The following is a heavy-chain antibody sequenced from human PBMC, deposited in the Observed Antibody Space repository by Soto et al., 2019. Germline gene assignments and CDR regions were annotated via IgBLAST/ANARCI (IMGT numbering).Heavy chain of an antibody. V-gene: IGHV3-23*01. CDR3: AKAAPDYEWWFTGPLWYLDY. J-gene: IGHJ4*02. Sequence: SLRLSCAASGFTFSSTAMSWVRQAPGKGLEWVSTFRESGGTTHYADSVKGRFTISRDTSKNMLYLQMDSLRAEDTAVYYCAKAAPDYEWWFTGPLWYLDYWGQGTLVTVSS. CDR2: FRESGGTT. CDR1: GFTFSSTA. D-gene: IGHD2-15*01.